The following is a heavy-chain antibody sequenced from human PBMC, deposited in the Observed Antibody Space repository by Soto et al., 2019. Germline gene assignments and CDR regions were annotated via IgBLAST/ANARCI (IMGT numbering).Heavy chain of an antibody. V-gene: IGHV4-34*01. CDR3: ASITDIVAYNWFDP. CDR1: GGSFSGYY. D-gene: IGHD2-15*01. Sequence: QVRLQQWGAGLLKPSETLSLTCAVYGGSFSGYYWSWIRQPPGKGLEWIGEINHSGSTNYNPSLKSRVTISVDTSKNQFSLKLSSVTAADTAVYYCASITDIVAYNWFDPWGQGTLVTVSS. CDR2: INHSGST. J-gene: IGHJ5*02.